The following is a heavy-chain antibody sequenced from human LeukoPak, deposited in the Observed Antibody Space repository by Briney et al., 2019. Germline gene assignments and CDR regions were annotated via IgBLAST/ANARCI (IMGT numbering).Heavy chain of an antibody. Sequence: SETLSLTCTVSGGSISSYYWSWIWQPPGKGLEWIGYIYYSGSTNYNPSLKSRVTISVDTSKNQFSLKLSSVTAADTAVYYCARENTRDGYNLFDYWGQGTLVTVSS. CDR2: IYYSGST. J-gene: IGHJ4*02. V-gene: IGHV4-59*01. CDR3: ARENTRDGYNLFDY. D-gene: IGHD5-24*01. CDR1: GGSISSYY.